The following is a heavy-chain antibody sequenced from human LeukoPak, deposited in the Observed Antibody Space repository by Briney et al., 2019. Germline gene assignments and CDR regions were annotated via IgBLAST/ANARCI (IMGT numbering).Heavy chain of an antibody. CDR1: GFTFSSYG. D-gene: IGHD2-2*01. CDR2: ISYDGSNK. V-gene: IGHV3-30*18. J-gene: IGHJ6*02. CDR3: AKGEVEYCSSTSCYGYYYYYGMDV. Sequence: PGRSLRLSCAASGFTFSSYGMHWVRQAPGKGLEWVAVISYDGSNKYYADSVKGRFTISRDNSKNTLYLQINSLRAEDTAVYYCAKGEVEYCSSTSCYGYYYYYGMDVWGQGTTVTVSS.